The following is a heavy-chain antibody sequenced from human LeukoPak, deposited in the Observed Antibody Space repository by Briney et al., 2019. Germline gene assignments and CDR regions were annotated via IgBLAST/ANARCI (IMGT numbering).Heavy chain of an antibody. V-gene: IGHV3-30-3*01. J-gene: IGHJ4*02. CDR1: GFTFSSYA. Sequence: GGSLRLSCAASGFTFSSYAMHWVRQAPGKGLEWVAVISYDGSNKYYADSVKGRFTISRDNSKNTLYLQMNSLRAEDTAVYYCAREEMAFDYWGQGALVTVSS. CDR3: AREEMAFDY. CDR2: ISYDGSNK. D-gene: IGHD5-24*01.